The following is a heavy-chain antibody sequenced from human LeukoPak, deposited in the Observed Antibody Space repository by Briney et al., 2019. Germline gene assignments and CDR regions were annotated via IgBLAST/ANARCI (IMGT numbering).Heavy chain of an antibody. CDR3: ARDPSSSSWYRSGYFDY. CDR1: GFTFSSYS. J-gene: IGHJ4*02. CDR2: ISSSSSYI. D-gene: IGHD6-13*01. Sequence: GGSLRLSCAASGFTFSSYSMNWVRQAPGKGLEWVSSISSSSSYIYYADSVKGRFTISRDNAKNSLYLQMNSLRAEDTAVYYCARDPSSSSWYRSGYFDYWGQGTLVTVSS. V-gene: IGHV3-21*01.